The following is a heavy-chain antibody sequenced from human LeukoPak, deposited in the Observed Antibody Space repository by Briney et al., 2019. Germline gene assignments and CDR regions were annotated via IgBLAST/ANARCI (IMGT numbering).Heavy chain of an antibody. D-gene: IGHD2-2*01. Sequence: SVKVSCKASGGTFSSYAISWVRQAPGQGLEWMGRITPILGIANYAQKFQGRVTITADKSTSTAYMELSRLRSDDTAVYYCASLYCSSTSCYRDAFDIWGQGTMVTVSS. CDR2: ITPILGIA. CDR1: GGTFSSYA. J-gene: IGHJ3*02. CDR3: ASLYCSSTSCYRDAFDI. V-gene: IGHV1-69*04.